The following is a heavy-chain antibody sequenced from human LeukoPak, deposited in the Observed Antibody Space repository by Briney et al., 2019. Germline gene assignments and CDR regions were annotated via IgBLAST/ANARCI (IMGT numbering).Heavy chain of an antibody. V-gene: IGHV4-38-2*01. CDR2: IYHSGST. CDR1: GYSISSGYY. CDR3: ARLVSYYDSSGYYYYYYYYYMDV. D-gene: IGHD3-22*01. Sequence: SETLSLTCAVSGYSISSGYYWGWIRQPPGKGLEWIGSIYHSGSTYYNPSLESRVTISVDTSKNQFSLKLSSVTAADTAVYYCARLVSYYDSSGYYYYYYYYYMDVWGKGTTVTVSS. J-gene: IGHJ6*03.